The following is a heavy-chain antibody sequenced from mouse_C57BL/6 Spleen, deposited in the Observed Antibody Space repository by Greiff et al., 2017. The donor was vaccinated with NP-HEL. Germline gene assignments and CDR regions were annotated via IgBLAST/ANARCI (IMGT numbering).Heavy chain of an antibody. CDR1: GYTFTSYW. V-gene: IGHV1-53*01. CDR2: INPSNGGT. J-gene: IGHJ4*01. Sequence: QVQLQQPGTELVKPGASVKLSCKASGYTFTSYWMHWVKQRPGQGLEWIGNINPSNGGTNYNEKFKSKATLPVDKSSSTAYMQLSSLTSEDSAVYYCARASYYYDLRVYAMDYWGQGTSVTVSS. CDR3: ARASYYYDLRVYAMDY. D-gene: IGHD2-4*01.